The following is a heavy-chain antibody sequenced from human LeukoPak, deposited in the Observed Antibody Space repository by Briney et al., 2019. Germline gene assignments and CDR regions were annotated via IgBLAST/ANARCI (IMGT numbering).Heavy chain of an antibody. CDR2: IYTSGNT. J-gene: IGHJ4*02. CDR1: GDSISGGSYY. Sequence: SETLSLTCTVSGDSISGGSYYWSWIRQPAGKGLEWIGRIYTSGNTNYNPSLKSRVIISIDTSKNQFSLKLNSVTAADTAVYYCARGGWYFDYWGQGTLVTVSS. V-gene: IGHV4-61*02. CDR3: ARGGWYFDY.